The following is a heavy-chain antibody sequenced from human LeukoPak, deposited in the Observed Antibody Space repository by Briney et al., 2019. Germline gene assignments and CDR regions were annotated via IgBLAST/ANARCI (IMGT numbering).Heavy chain of an antibody. CDR1: GFTFGDHI. J-gene: IGHJ4*02. CDR3: VRQFAS. CDR2: VSGSGSTV. V-gene: IGHV3-48*01. Sequence: GGSLRLSCAASGFTFGDHIMNWVRQLPGKRLEWVAFVSGSGSTVYYADSVKGRFTVSRDNGKSSLYLQMNSLRVEDTALYYCVRQFASWGQGTLVTVSS.